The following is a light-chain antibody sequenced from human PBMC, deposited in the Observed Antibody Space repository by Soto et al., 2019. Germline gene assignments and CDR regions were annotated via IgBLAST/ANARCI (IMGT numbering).Light chain of an antibody. J-gene: IGKJ1*01. V-gene: IGKV1-5*03. CDR2: RAS. CDR1: QSISTW. CDR3: LQYDNYWT. Sequence: DIPMTQSPSTLSAFVGDRVSVTCRASQSISTWLAWYQQKPGQAPKLLIYRASSLQSGVPSRFSGSGSGTEFNLTISSLQTDDFATYYCLQYDNYWTFGQGTKVEIK.